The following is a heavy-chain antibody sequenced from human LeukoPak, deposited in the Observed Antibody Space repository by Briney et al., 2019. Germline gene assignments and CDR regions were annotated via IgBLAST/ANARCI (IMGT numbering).Heavy chain of an antibody. J-gene: IGHJ5*02. V-gene: IGHV4-59*11. CDR3: ARGYSSPTTSYVRWLDP. Sequence: SETLSLTCTVSGGSIGSHYWHWIRQSPEKELEWIGYISYSGSTSYNPSLESRVTASVDTSKNHFSLKLRSVTAADTAVYYCARGYSSPTTSYVRWLDPWGQGTLVTVSS. D-gene: IGHD2-2*01. CDR1: GGSIGSHY. CDR2: ISYSGST.